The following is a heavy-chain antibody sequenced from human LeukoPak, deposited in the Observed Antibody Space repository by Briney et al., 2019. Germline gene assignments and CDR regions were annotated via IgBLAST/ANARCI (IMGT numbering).Heavy chain of an antibody. J-gene: IGHJ5*02. Sequence: SEPLSLTCTVSGGSISSYYWSWIRQPPGKGLEWIGYIYYSGSPNYNPPLKSRVTMSVDTSKNQFSLKLSSVTAADTAVYYCAREAYYDSSGYYQGNWFDPWGQGTLVTVSS. CDR2: IYYSGSP. CDR3: AREAYYDSSGYYQGNWFDP. CDR1: GGSISSYY. V-gene: IGHV4-59*12. D-gene: IGHD3-22*01.